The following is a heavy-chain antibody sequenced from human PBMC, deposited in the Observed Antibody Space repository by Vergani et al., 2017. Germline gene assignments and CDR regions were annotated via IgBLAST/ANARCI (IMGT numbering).Heavy chain of an antibody. Sequence: VQLLESGGDLVQPGSSVKVSCKASGGTFSSYAISWVRQAPGQGLEWMGWINPNSGGTNYAQKFQGWVTMTRDTSISTAYMELSRLRSDDTAVYYCARSSLLSDAFDIWGQGTMVTVSS. CDR3: ARSSLLSDAFDI. CDR2: INPNSGGT. J-gene: IGHJ3*02. V-gene: IGHV1-2*04. CDR1: GGTFSSYA. D-gene: IGHD1-26*01.